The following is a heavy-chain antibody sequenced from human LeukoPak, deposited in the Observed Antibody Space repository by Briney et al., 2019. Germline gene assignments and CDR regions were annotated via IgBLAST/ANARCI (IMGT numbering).Heavy chain of an antibody. J-gene: IGHJ3*02. CDR1: GFTFSSYA. Sequence: PGGSLRLSCAASGFTFSSYAMSWVRQAPGKGLEWVSAISGSGGSTYYADSVKGRFTISRDNSKNTLYLQMNSLRAEDTAVYYCAKAIARHRDLDAFDTWGQGTLVSVSS. V-gene: IGHV3-23*01. CDR3: AKAIARHRDLDAFDT. D-gene: IGHD2-21*01. CDR2: ISGSGGST.